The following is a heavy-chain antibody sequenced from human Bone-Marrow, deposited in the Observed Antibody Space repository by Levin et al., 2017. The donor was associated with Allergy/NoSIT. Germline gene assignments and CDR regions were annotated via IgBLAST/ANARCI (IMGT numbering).Heavy chain of an antibody. J-gene: IGHJ4*02. Sequence: GESLRLSCAASGFTFSSYAMHWVRQAPGKGLEWVAVISYDGSNKYYADSVKGRFTISRDNSKNTLYLQMNSLRAEDTAVYYCARRGGGVGVDFDYWGQGTLVTVSS. V-gene: IGHV3-30-3*01. CDR1: GFTFSSYA. D-gene: IGHD2-15*01. CDR3: ARRGGGVGVDFDY. CDR2: ISYDGSNK.